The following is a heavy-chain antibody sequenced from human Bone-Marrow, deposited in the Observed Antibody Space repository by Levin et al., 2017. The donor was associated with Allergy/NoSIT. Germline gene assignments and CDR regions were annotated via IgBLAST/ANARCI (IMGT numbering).Heavy chain of an antibody. Sequence: GGSLRLSCAASGFTFSTYMHWVRQAPGEGLAWVAAISYDARDKYYLDSVRGRFSLSRDNSKNTVFLQLNRLRPEDTAVYYCAKDLGGDYFYPYAFDVWGQGTMVTVSS. CDR1: GFTFSTY. J-gene: IGHJ3*01. D-gene: IGHD4-17*01. CDR3: AKDLGGDYFYPYAFDV. CDR2: ISYDARDK. V-gene: IGHV3-30*18.